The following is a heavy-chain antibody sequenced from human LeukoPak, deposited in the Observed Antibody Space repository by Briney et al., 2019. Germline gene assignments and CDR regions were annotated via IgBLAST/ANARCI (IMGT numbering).Heavy chain of an antibody. CDR1: GFSLSTSGVG. Sequence: SGPTLVKPTETLTLTCTCSGFSLSTSGVGVGWIRQPPGTALEWLALIYWNDDKRYSPSLKSRLTIIKDTSRNQVVLTLTNMDLVDTATYYCTQSRSIWIPPDYWGQGTLVTVSS. J-gene: IGHJ4*02. CDR2: IYWNDDK. CDR3: TQSRSIWIPPDY. D-gene: IGHD5-18*01. V-gene: IGHV2-5*01.